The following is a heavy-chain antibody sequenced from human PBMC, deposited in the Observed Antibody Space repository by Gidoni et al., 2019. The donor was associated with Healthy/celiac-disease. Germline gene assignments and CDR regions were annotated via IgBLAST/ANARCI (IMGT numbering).Heavy chain of an antibody. J-gene: IGHJ5*02. Sequence: EVQLVESGGGLVQPGGSLRLSCAASGFTFSSYSMNWVRQAPGKGLEWVSYISSSSSTIYYADSVKGRFTISRDNAKNSLYLQMNSLRAEDTAVYYCARVPAAMSASQTWFDPWGQGPLVTVSS. CDR3: ARVPAAMSASQTWFDP. CDR2: ISSSSSTI. CDR1: GFTFSSYS. V-gene: IGHV3-48*04. D-gene: IGHD2-2*01.